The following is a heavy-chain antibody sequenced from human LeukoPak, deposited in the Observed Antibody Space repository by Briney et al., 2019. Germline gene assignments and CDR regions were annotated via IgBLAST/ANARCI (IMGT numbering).Heavy chain of an antibody. CDR1: GGSFSGYY. CDR3: GCPVSTSCDPFDY. CDR2: INHSGST. D-gene: IGHD2-2*01. Sequence: SETLSLTCAVYGGSFSGYYWSWIRQPPGKGLEWIGEINHSGSTNYNPSLKSRVTISVDTSKNQFSLKLSSVTAADTAVYYCGCPVSTSCDPFDYWGQGTLVTVSS. V-gene: IGHV4-34*01. J-gene: IGHJ4*02.